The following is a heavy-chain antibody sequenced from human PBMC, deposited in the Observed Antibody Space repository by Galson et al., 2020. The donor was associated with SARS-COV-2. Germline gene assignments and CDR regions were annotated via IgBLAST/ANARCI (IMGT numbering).Heavy chain of an antibody. Sequence: ASVTVSCKASGYTFTSYDINWVRQATGQGLEWMGWMNPNSGGTGYAQQFQGRVTMTRNTYKGTAYMELSSLKSEDTAVYYCARRNDYGDPRVDLGGRGTLVTVSS. J-gene: IGHJ2*01. D-gene: IGHD4-17*01. CDR1: GYTFTSYD. CDR2: MNPNSGGT. CDR3: ARRNDYGDPRVDL. V-gene: IGHV1-8*01.